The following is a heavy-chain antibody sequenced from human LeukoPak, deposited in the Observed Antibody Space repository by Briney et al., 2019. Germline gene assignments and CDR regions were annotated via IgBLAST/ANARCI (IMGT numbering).Heavy chain of an antibody. CDR1: GGSISSSSYY. J-gene: IGHJ3*02. CDR2: IYYSGST. Sequence: PSETLSLTCTVSGGSISSSSYYWGWIRQPPGKGLEWIGSIYYSGSTYYNPSLKSRVTISVDTSKNQFSLKLSSVTAADTAVYYCARVATSLRAFDIWGQGTMVTVSS. CDR3: ARVATSLRAFDI. V-gene: IGHV4-39*07. D-gene: IGHD1-26*01.